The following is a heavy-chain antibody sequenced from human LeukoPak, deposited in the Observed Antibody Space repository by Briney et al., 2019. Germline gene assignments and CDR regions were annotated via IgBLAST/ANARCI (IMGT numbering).Heavy chain of an antibody. CDR3: ARVPFGDGYNPY. D-gene: IGHD5-24*01. CDR1: GFTFSSYS. V-gene: IGHV3-21*01. J-gene: IGHJ4*02. Sequence: GGSLRLSCAASGFTFSSYSMNWVRQAPGKGLEWVSSISSSSSYIYYADSVKGRFTISRDNAKNSLYLQMNSLRAEDTAVYYCARVPFGDGYNPYWGQGTLVTVSS. CDR2: ISSSSSYI.